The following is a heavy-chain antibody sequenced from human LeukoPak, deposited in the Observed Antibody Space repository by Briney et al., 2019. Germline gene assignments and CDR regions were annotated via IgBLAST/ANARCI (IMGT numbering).Heavy chain of an antibody. V-gene: IGHV3-23*01. D-gene: IGHD3-3*01. CDR3: ARAFSGYYNDALDI. CDR2: VSSTGGTT. J-gene: IGHJ3*02. Sequence: GGSLRLSCAASEFTFSTYGMSWVRQAPGKGLEWVSAVSSTGGTTYYADSVKGRFTISRDNSKNTLHLQMNSLGAEDTALYYCARAFSGYYNDALDIWGQGTMVTVSS. CDR1: EFTFSTYG.